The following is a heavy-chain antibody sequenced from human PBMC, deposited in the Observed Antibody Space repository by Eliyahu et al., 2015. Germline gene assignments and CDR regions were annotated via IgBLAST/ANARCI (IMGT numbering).Heavy chain of an antibody. D-gene: IGHD3-16*01. Sequence: EVQLVESGGGLVQPGGSLRLXCXASGFXFSSXWXSWVRQAPGKGXEWVSSISSSSSYIYYADSVKGRFTISRDNAKNSLYLQMNSLRAEDTAVYYCARSDDYIWGSWGYWGQGTLVTVSS. J-gene: IGHJ4*02. V-gene: IGHV3-21*01. CDR3: ARSDDYIWGSWGY. CDR2: ISSSSSYI. CDR1: GFXFSSXW.